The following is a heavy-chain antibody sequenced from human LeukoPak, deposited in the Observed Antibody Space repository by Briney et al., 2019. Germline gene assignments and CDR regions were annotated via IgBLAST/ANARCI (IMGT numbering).Heavy chain of an antibody. V-gene: IGHV4-34*01. Sequence: SETLSLTCAVYGGSFSGYYWSWIRQPPGKGLEWIGEINHSGSTNYNPSLKSRVTISVDTSKNQFSLKLSSVTAADTAVYYCARDHVITFGGVIVPYYFDYRGQGTLVTVSS. CDR3: ARDHVITFGGVIVPYYFDY. CDR1: GGSFSGYY. CDR2: INHSGST. D-gene: IGHD3-16*02. J-gene: IGHJ4*02.